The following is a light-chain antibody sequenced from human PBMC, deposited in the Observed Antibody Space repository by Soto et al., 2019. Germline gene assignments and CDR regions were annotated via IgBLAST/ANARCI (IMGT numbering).Light chain of an antibody. CDR3: QHYNNLPPFT. CDR1: EDIRTS. Sequence: DIQMTQSPSSLSASVGARVSITCQASEDIRTSLSWFQHKPGRAPKLLIYGASYLETGVPSRFRGSGSGTDFTLTISSLQPEDIATFYCQHYNNLPPFTFGPGTIVDI. CDR2: GAS. J-gene: IGKJ3*01. V-gene: IGKV1-33*01.